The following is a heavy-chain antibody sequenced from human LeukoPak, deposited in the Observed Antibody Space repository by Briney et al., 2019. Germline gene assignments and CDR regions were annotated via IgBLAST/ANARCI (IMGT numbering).Heavy chain of an antibody. CDR2: INTNTGNP. CDR3: ARGRVVAATRYFDY. J-gene: IGHJ4*02. Sequence: GASVKVSCKASGYTFTSYAMNWVRQAPGQGLEWMGWINTNTGNPTYAQGFTGRFVFSLDTSVSTAYLQISSLNTEDTAVYYCARGRVVAATRYFDYWGQGTLVTVSS. V-gene: IGHV7-4-1*02. D-gene: IGHD2-15*01. CDR1: GYTFTSYA.